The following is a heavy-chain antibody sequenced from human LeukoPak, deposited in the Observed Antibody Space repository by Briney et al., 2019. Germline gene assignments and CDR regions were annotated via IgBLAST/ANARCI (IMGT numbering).Heavy chain of an antibody. CDR2: INHSGST. CDR3: AREVTGGYDRLDP. J-gene: IGHJ5*02. V-gene: IGHV4-34*01. D-gene: IGHD2-21*02. Sequence: SETLSLTCAVYGGSFSGYYWSWIRQPPGKGLEWIGEINHSGSTNYNPSLKSRVTISVDTSKNQFSLQLSSVTPDDTAVYYCAREVTGGYDRLDPWGQGTLVTVSS. CDR1: GGSFSGYY.